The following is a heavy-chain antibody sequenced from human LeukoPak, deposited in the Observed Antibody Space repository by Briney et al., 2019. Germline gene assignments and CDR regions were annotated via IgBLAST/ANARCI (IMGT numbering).Heavy chain of an antibody. CDR3: VRHFRGSGYVLDL. CDR2: IVYSGNT. D-gene: IGHD6-13*01. V-gene: IGHV4-39*01. CDR1: SGSISSTSYY. Sequence: SETLSLTCTASSGSISSTSYYWGWIRQPPGRGLEWIGGIVYSGNTYYNPYLKSRVTISVEPTKDQFSLKLTSVTAADTAVYFCVRHFRGSGYVLDLWGQGTLVTVSS. J-gene: IGHJ5*02.